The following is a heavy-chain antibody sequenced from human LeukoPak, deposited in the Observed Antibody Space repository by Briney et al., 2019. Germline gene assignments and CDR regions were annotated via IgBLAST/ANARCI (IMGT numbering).Heavy chain of an antibody. V-gene: IGHV3-64*01. CDR2: ISTSGDST. D-gene: IGHD2-2*01. CDR3: ARGYCSSTTCSFRRYFDY. Sequence: GGSLRLSCAGSGFTFNSFMMHWVRQAPGKGLEYVSAISTSGDSTYYVNSVKDRFTISRGNSKNTLYLQMCSLRAEDMAVYYCARGYCSSTTCSFRRYFDYWGQGALVTVSS. J-gene: IGHJ4*02. CDR1: GFTFNSFM.